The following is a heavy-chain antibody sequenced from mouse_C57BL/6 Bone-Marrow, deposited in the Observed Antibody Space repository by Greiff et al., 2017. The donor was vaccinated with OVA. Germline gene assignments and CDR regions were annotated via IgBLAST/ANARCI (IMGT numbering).Heavy chain of an antibody. J-gene: IGHJ2*01. CDR3: ARGWLLNPVDY. CDR1: GYTFTSYW. Sequence: QVQLQQPGAELVMPGASVKLSCKASGYTFTSYWMHWVKQRPGQGLEWIGEIDPSDSYTNYNQKFKGKSTLTVDKSSSTAYMQLSSLTSEDSAVYYCARGWLLNPVDYWGQGTTLTVSS. V-gene: IGHV1-69*01. D-gene: IGHD2-3*01. CDR2: IDPSDSYT.